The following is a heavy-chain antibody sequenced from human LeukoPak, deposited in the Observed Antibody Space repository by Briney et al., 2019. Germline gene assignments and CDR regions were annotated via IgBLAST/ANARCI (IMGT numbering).Heavy chain of an antibody. CDR3: ARGSRGWSTDY. D-gene: IGHD6-19*01. CDR2: IYHSGST. CDR1: GGSISSGGYS. V-gene: IGHV4-30-2*01. J-gene: IGHJ4*02. Sequence: SETLSLTCAVSGGSISSGGYSWSWIRQPPGKGLEWIGYIYHSGSTYYNPSLKSRVTISVDRSKNQFSLKLSSVTAADTAVYYCARGSRGWSTDYWGQGTLVTVSS.